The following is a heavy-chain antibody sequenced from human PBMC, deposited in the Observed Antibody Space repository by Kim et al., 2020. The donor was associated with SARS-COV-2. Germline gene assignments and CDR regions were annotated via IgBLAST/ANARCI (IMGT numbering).Heavy chain of an antibody. CDR3: ARGVPGY. Sequence: ETLSLTCAVYGGSFSGYQWSWIRQSPGRGLEWIGQINDSGSTNYNPSLKSRVTISVDTSKNQFSLKLTSVTAADTAVYYCARGVPGYWGQGTLVTVSS. CDR2: INDSGST. CDR1: GGSFSGYQ. V-gene: IGHV4-34*01. J-gene: IGHJ4*02.